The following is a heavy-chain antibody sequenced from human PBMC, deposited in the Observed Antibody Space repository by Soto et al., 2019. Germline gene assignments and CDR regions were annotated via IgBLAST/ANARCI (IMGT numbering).Heavy chain of an antibody. Sequence: PSETLSLTCTVSGGSISSGGYYWNWIRQHPGKGLEWIGYIYYSGSTYYNPSLKSRVTISVDTSKNQFSLKLSSVTAADTAVYYCARDIIITMVRGVITHWFDPWGQGTLVTVSS. CDR1: GGSISSGGYY. D-gene: IGHD3-10*01. J-gene: IGHJ5*02. CDR2: IYYSGST. CDR3: ARDIIITMVRGVITHWFDP. V-gene: IGHV4-31*03.